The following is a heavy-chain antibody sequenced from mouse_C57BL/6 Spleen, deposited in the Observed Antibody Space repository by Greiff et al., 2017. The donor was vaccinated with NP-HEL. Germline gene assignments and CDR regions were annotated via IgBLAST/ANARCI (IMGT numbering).Heavy chain of an antibody. CDR3: ARSSLRPAMDY. CDR2: IRNKANGYTT. D-gene: IGHD1-2*01. Sequence: EVKLVESGGGLVQPGGSLSLSCAASGFTFTDYYMSWVRQPPGKALEWLGFIRNKANGYTTEYSASVKGRFTISRDNSQSILCLQMNALRAEDSATYYCARSSLRPAMDYWGQGTSVTVSS. J-gene: IGHJ4*01. V-gene: IGHV7-3*01. CDR1: GFTFTDYY.